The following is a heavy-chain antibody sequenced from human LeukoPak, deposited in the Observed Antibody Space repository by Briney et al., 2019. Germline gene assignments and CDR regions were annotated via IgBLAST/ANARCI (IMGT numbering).Heavy chain of an antibody. J-gene: IGHJ4*02. CDR2: INTDGTVT. CDR3: ATKQWLAPPPDS. CDR1: GFTFSKYW. Sequence: SGGSLRLSCAAPGFTFSKYWMLWVRQAPGKGLESVSRINTDGTVTTYADSVEGRFTVSRDNADNTMFLQMNSVRDEDTAVYYCATKQWLAPPPDSWGQGTPVTVSS. V-gene: IGHV3-74*01. D-gene: IGHD6-19*01.